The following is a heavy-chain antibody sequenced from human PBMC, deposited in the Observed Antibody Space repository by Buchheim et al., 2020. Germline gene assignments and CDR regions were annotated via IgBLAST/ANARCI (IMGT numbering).Heavy chain of an antibody. CDR2: ISGSGGST. CDR3: AKDPGHWLIAAAGFDY. CDR1: GFTFSSYA. V-gene: IGHV3-23*01. Sequence: EVQLLESGGGLVQPGGSLRLSCAASGFTFSSYAMSWVRQAPGKGLEWVSAISGSGGSTYYADSVKGRFTISRDNSKNTLYLQMNSMRAEDTAVDYCAKDPGHWLIAAAGFDYWGQGTL. D-gene: IGHD6-13*01. J-gene: IGHJ4*02.